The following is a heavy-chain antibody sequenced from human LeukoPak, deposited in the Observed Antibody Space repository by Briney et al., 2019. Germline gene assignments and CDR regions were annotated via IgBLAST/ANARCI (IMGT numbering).Heavy chain of an antibody. Sequence: SETLSLTCTVSGGTMSGGNYYWSWIRQSPGKGLEWIGYIHYGGSTYYNPSLQSRVTISVDRSKNQFSLKLASVTAADTAVYYCARALGSSWYWVDPWGRGTLITVSS. J-gene: IGHJ5*02. CDR2: IHYGGST. CDR1: GGTMSGGNYY. CDR3: ARALGSSWYWVDP. V-gene: IGHV4-30-4*01. D-gene: IGHD6-13*01.